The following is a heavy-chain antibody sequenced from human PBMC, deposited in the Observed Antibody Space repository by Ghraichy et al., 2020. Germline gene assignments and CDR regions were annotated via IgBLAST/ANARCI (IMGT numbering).Heavy chain of an antibody. Sequence: LSLTCAASGFSFSNYEFNWVRQAPGKGLEWVSYISSSGGTIFYADSVKGRFTISRDSAKSSLYLRMNSLRAEDTALYYCAREDIPADGPFDYWGQGALVTVSS. J-gene: IGHJ4*02. CDR1: GFSFSNYE. D-gene: IGHD6-13*01. CDR2: ISSSGGTI. V-gene: IGHV3-48*03. CDR3: AREDIPADGPFDY.